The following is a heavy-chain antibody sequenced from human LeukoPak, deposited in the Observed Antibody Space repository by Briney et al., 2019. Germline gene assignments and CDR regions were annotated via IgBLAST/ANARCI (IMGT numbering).Heavy chain of an antibody. V-gene: IGHV4-59*01. Sequence: PSETLSLTCTVSGGSISNYYWNWSRQPPGKGLEWIGYIYYSGTTNYNPSLKSRVTISVDTSKNQFSLKLRSVTAADTAVYYCARPLTTSRFFGAFDIWGQGTMVTVSS. D-gene: IGHD4-11*01. J-gene: IGHJ3*02. CDR1: GGSISNYY. CDR2: IYYSGTT. CDR3: ARPLTTSRFFGAFDI.